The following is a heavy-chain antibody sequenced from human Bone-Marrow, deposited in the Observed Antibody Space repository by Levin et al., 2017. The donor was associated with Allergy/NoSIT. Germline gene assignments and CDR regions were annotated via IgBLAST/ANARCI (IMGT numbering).Heavy chain of an antibody. Sequence: ASVKVSCEASGYTFTGYYIHWVRQARGQGLEWMGWLNPNSGGTDYAQKFQGRVTMTRDTSINTAYMELTNLTSDDTAIYYCARGDFFGSSGMDSWGQGTLVTVSS. J-gene: IGHJ5*02. D-gene: IGHD3-22*01. CDR3: ARGDFFGSSGMDS. CDR2: LNPNSGGT. V-gene: IGHV1-2*02. CDR1: GYTFTGYY.